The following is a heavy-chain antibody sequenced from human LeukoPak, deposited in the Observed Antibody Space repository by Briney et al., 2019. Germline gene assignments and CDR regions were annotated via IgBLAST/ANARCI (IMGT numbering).Heavy chain of an antibody. CDR2: IIPIFGTA. CDR3: ARARYYDSSGCLDY. Sequence: SVKVSCKASGGTFSSYAISWVRQAPGQGLEWMGRIIPIFGTANYAQKFQGRVTITTDDSTSTAYMELSSLRSEDTAVYYCARARYYDSSGCLDYWGQGTLVAVSS. V-gene: IGHV1-69*05. J-gene: IGHJ4*02. D-gene: IGHD3-22*01. CDR1: GGTFSSYA.